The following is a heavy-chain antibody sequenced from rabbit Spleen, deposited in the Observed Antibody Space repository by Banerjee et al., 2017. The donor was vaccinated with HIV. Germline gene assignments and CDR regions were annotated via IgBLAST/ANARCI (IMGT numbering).Heavy chain of an antibody. CDR3: ARENGALGSASDL. V-gene: IGHV1S40*01. Sequence: EESGGDLVKPGASLTLTCIASGVSFSDNSYMCWVRQAPGKGLEWIACIDIGSSGFTYFASWAKGRFTISKTSSTTVTLQMTSLTAADTATYFCARENGALGSASDLWGPGTLVTV. D-gene: IGHD6-1*01. CDR2: IDIGSSGFT. CDR1: GVSFSDNSY. J-gene: IGHJ4*01.